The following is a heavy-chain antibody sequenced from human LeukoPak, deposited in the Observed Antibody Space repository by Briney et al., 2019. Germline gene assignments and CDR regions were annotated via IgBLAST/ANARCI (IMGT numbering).Heavy chain of an antibody. CDR3: VRDYVWESHRQFDY. J-gene: IGHJ4*02. Sequence: GGSLRLSCAASGFTFSSYEMNWVRQAPGKGLEWVSYISSSGSTIYYADSVKGRFTISRDNAKNSLYLQMNSLKVEDTAVYYCVRDYVWESHRQFDYWGQGTMVTVSS. CDR1: GFTFSSYE. CDR2: ISSSGSTI. V-gene: IGHV3-48*03. D-gene: IGHD3-16*01.